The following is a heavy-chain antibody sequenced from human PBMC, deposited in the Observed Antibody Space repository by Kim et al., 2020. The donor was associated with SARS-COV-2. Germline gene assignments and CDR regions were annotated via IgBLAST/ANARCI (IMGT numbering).Heavy chain of an antibody. CDR2: INHSGST. CDR3: ARGDEVYYFDY. J-gene: IGHJ4*02. V-gene: IGHV4-34*01. Sequence: SETLSLTCAVYGGSFSGYYWSWIRQPPGKGLEWIGEINHSGSTNYNPSLKSRVTISVDTSKNQFSLKLSSVTAADTAVYYCARGDEVYYFDYWGQGTLVTVSS. CDR1: GGSFSGYY. D-gene: IGHD2-8*01.